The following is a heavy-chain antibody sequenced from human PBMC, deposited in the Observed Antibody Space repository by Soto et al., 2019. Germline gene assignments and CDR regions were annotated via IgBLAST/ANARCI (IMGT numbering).Heavy chain of an antibody. J-gene: IGHJ4*02. CDR2: IYYSGTT. CDR3: ARTSCSGGSCYKIDY. CDR1: GGSISSGGYY. V-gene: IGHV4-31*03. D-gene: IGHD2-15*01. Sequence: QVQLQESGPGLVKPSQTLSLTCTVSGGSISSGGYYWSWIRQHPGKGLEWIGYIYYSGTTYYNPSLKRRVTISGDTSKNQFSLKLSSVTAADTAVYYCARTSCSGGSCYKIDYWGQGTLVTVSS.